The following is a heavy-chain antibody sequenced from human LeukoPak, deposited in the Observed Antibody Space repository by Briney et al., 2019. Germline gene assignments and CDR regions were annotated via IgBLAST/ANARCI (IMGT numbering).Heavy chain of an antibody. CDR3: ARGKVGANN. D-gene: IGHD1-26*01. CDR2: MSYDDRNK. V-gene: IGHV3-30*14. CDR1: GFTFSSHA. Sequence: QSGGSLRLSCAASGFTFSSHAMHWVRQAPGKGLEWVAVMSYDDRNKNYAHSVKGRFTISRDNSKNTLYLQMNSLRAEDTAVYYCARGKVGANNWGQGTLVTVSS. J-gene: IGHJ4*02.